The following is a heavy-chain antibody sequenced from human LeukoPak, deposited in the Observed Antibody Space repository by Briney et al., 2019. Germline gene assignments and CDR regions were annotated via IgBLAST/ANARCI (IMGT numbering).Heavy chain of an antibody. V-gene: IGHV1-69*05. D-gene: IGHD3-16*02. CDR2: IIPIFGTA. Sequence: SVKVSCKASGGTFSSYAISWVRQAPGQGLEWMGRIIPIFGTANYAQKFQGRVTITTDESTSTAYMELSSLRSEDTAVYYCARERPYDYVWGSYRYAYDYWGQGTLVTASS. J-gene: IGHJ4*02. CDR1: GGTFSSYA. CDR3: ARERPYDYVWGSYRYAYDY.